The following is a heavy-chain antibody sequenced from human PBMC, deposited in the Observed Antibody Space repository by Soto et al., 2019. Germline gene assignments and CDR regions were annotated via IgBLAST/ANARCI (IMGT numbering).Heavy chain of an antibody. Sequence: SLRLSCAASGFTFSSYAMSWVRQAPGKGLEWVSAISGSGGSTYYADSVKGRFTISRDNSKNTLYLQMNSLRAEDTAVYYCPRAGSSWSGYYYYGMDVWGQGTTVTVSS. CDR3: PRAGSSWSGYYYYGMDV. D-gene: IGHD6-13*01. CDR2: ISGSGGST. CDR1: GFTFSSYA. J-gene: IGHJ6*02. V-gene: IGHV3-23*01.